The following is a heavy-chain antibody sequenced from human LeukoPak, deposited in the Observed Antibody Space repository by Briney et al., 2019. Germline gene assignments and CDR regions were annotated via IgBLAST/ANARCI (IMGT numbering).Heavy chain of an antibody. V-gene: IGHV3-74*01. CDR1: GFNFSSYW. J-gene: IGHJ4*02. CDR2: INSDGSST. Sequence: GGSLRLSCAASGFNFSSYWMHWVRQAPGKGLVWVSRINSDGSSTSYADSVKGRFTISRDNAKNTLYLQMNSLRAEDTAVYYCARGYGSSRGWYWGQGTLVTVSS. CDR3: ARGYGSSRGWY. D-gene: IGHD6-6*01.